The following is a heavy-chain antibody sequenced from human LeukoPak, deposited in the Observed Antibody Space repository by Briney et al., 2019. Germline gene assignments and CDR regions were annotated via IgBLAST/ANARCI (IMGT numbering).Heavy chain of an antibody. CDR3: ARDSSGWYSYYYYYYMDV. Sequence: GASVKVSCKASGYTFTDYALHWVRQAPGQGLEWMGWINTNTGNPTYAQGFTGRFVFSLDTSVSTAYLQISSLKAEDTAVYYCARDSSGWYSYYYYYYMDVWGKGTTVTVSS. CDR1: GYTFTDYA. J-gene: IGHJ6*03. D-gene: IGHD6-19*01. CDR2: INTNTGNP. V-gene: IGHV7-4-1*02.